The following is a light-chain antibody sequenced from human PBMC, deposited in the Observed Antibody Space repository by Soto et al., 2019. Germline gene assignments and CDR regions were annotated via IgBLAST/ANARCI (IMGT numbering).Light chain of an antibody. CDR3: QNYSSVPV. V-gene: IGKV1-27*01. CDR1: QGIRNF. J-gene: IGKJ3*01. Sequence: LSASVGDRVTITCRASQGIRNFVAWYQQKPGKAPKLLIYAASTLQSGVPSRFSGSGSGTDSTLTINSLQPEGVATYSCQNYSSVPVFGPGTKVEIK. CDR2: AAS.